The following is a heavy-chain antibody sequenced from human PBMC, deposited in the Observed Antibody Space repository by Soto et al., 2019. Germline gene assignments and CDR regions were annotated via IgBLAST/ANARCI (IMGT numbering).Heavy chain of an antibody. Sequence: PSETLSLTCAVYGGSFSGYYWSWIRQPPGKGLEWIGEINHSGSTNYNPSLKSRVTISVDTSKNQFSLKLSSVTAADTAVYYCAREPKRFGVVPSNWFDPWGQGTMVTVS. D-gene: IGHD3-3*01. CDR2: INHSGST. J-gene: IGHJ5*02. CDR3: AREPKRFGVVPSNWFDP. V-gene: IGHV4-34*01. CDR1: GGSFSGYY.